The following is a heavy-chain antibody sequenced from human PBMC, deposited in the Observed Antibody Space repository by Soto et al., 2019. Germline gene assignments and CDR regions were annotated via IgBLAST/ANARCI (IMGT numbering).Heavy chain of an antibody. V-gene: IGHV1-69*01. CDR3: ARDGGPAAIADPDRDYYYGMDV. J-gene: IGHJ6*02. CDR2: IIPIFGTA. CDR1: GGTFSSYA. Sequence: QVQLVQSGAEVKKPGSSVKVSCKASGGTFSSYAISWVRQAPGQGLEWMGGIIPIFGTANYARKFQGRVTITADESTSTAYMELSSLRSEDTAVYYCARDGGPAAIADPDRDYYYGMDVWGQGTTVTVSS. D-gene: IGHD2-2*01.